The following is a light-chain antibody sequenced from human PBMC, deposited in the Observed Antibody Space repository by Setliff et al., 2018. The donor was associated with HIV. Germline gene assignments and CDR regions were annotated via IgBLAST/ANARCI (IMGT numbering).Light chain of an antibody. CDR2: DVS. Sequence: QSALTQPRSVSGSPGQSVTISCTGTNSDVGGYDYVSWYQQHPGKAPRLIIYDVSKRPSGVPDRFSGSTSANTAYLTISGLQPEDEADYYCSSYTGTYSFLFGGGTKVTVL. CDR3: SSYTGTYSFL. J-gene: IGLJ2*01. V-gene: IGLV2-11*01. CDR1: NSDVGGYDY.